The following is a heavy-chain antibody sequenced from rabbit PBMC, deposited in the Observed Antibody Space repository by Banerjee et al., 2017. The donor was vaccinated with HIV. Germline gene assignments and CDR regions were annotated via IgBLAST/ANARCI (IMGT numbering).Heavy chain of an antibody. Sequence: QEQLEESGGDLVKPEGSLTLTCTASGFSFSSSYWICWVRQAPGKGLEWIACIYAGGSGYTYYASWAKGRFTISKTSSTTVTLQMTSLTAADTATYFCVRFASLNDLWGPGTLVTVS. D-gene: IGHD1-1*01. CDR2: IYAGGSGYT. V-gene: IGHV1S45*01. CDR1: GFSFSSSYW. J-gene: IGHJ4*01. CDR3: VRFASLNDL.